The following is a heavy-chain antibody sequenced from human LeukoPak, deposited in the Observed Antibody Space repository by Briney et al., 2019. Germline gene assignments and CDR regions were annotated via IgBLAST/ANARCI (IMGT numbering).Heavy chain of an antibody. CDR1: GGSISSSSYY. V-gene: IGHV4-39*01. Sequence: PSETLSLTCTVSGGSISSSSYYWGWIRQPPGKGLEWIGSIYYSGSTYYNPSLKSRVTISVDTSKNQFSLKLSSVTAADTAVYYCARVRWELLRGYFDLWGRGTLVTVSS. J-gene: IGHJ2*01. D-gene: IGHD1-26*01. CDR3: ARVRWELLRGYFDL. CDR2: IYYSGST.